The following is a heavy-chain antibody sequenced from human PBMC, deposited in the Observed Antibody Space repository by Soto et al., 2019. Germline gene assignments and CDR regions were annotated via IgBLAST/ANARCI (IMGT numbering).Heavy chain of an antibody. J-gene: IGHJ5*02. CDR2: INAGNGNT. CDR3: ARSSGWYVWFDP. V-gene: IGHV1-3*01. CDR1: GYTFTSYG. D-gene: IGHD6-13*01. Sequence: ASVKVSCKASGYTFTSYGISWVRQAPGQRLEWMGWINAGNGNTKYSQKFQGRVTITRDTSASTAYMELSSLRSEDTAVYYCARSSGWYVWFDPWGQGTLVTVSS.